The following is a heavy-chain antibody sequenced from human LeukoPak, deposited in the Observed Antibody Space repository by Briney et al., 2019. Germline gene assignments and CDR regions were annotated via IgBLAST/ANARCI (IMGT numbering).Heavy chain of an antibody. CDR2: IRYDGSNK. D-gene: IGHD1-20*01. CDR3: AKDRYGITGTSFDY. V-gene: IGHV3-30*02. CDR1: GFTFSSYG. J-gene: IGHJ4*02. Sequence: GGSLRLSCAASGFTFSSYGMHWVRQAPGKGLEWVAFIRYDGSNKYYADSVKGRFTISRDNSKNTLYLQMNSLRAEDTAVYYCAKDRYGITGTSFDYWGQGTLVTVSS.